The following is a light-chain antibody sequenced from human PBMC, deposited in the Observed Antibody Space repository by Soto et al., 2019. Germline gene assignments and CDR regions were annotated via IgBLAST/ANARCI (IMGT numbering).Light chain of an antibody. Sequence: EMVLTQSPATLSLSPGERATLSCRASQDVSSNLAWYQQKPGQAPSLLIYGASTRATGTPARFSGSGSGTEFTLTISSLQSEDYAVYFCQQYIRWPLTFGGGTKVEI. J-gene: IGKJ4*02. CDR1: QDVSSN. CDR3: QQYIRWPLT. V-gene: IGKV3-15*01. CDR2: GAS.